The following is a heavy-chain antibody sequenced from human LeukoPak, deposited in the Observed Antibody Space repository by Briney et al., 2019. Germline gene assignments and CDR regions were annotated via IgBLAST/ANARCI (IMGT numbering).Heavy chain of an antibody. CDR3: ARGGIYSQGFDY. Sequence: GGSLRLSCAASGFTFSGYSMNWVRQAPGKGLEWVSSISTTSDYIHYADSLKGRVAISRDNAKNSPYLQMNNLRAEDTAVYYCARGGIYSQGFDYWGQGSLVTVSS. J-gene: IGHJ4*02. D-gene: IGHD6-13*01. CDR2: ISTTSDYI. CDR1: GFTFSGYS. V-gene: IGHV3-21*01.